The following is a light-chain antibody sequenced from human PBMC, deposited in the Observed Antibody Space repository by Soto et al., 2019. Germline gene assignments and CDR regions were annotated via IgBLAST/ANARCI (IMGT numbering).Light chain of an antibody. Sequence: IHMTHSPSSLSASVGDRVTITCQATQDIRKYLNWYQQKPGKAPKLLIYDASSLETGVPSRFSGSGSGTDFTLTISSLQPEDFATYYCQQYDNLPLIFGQGTRLAIK. CDR2: DAS. CDR1: QDIRKY. CDR3: QQYDNLPLI. J-gene: IGKJ5*01. V-gene: IGKV1-33*01.